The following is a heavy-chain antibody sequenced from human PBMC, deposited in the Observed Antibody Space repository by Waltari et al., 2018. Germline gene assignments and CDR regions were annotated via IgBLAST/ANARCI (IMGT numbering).Heavy chain of an antibody. J-gene: IGHJ1*01. Sequence: EVQLVESGGGLVQPGGSLRLSCAASGFTFSNYLMHWVRQAPGRGLMWVSRINMDGGSTDYADSVKGRFTISRDNAKNTLYLHMNRLRAEDTAVYYCASGDDWGRGTLVTVSS. CDR2: INMDGGST. CDR1: GFTFSNYL. V-gene: IGHV3-74*01. CDR3: ASGDD. D-gene: IGHD3-10*01.